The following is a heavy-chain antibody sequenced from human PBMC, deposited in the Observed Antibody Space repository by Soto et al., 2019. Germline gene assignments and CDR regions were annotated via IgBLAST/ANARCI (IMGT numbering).Heavy chain of an antibody. CDR3: AKDRTSTWYYFDY. Sequence: PGGSLRLSCAASGFTISTYAMTWVRQAPGKGLEWVAVISYDGSDTYYADSVKGRFTISRDNSRNTLYLQMNSLKAEDTAVYYCAKDRTSTWYYFDYWGHGTLVTVSS. J-gene: IGHJ4*01. CDR1: GFTISTYA. D-gene: IGHD6-13*01. CDR2: ISYDGSDT. V-gene: IGHV3-30*18.